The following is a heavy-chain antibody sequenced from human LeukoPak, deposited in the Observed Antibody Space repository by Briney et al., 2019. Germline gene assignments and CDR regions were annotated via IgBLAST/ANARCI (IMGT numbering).Heavy chain of an antibody. CDR2: IYYSGST. D-gene: IGHD3-10*01. CDR3: ARLTMVRGASY. J-gene: IGHJ4*02. Sequence: PSETLSLTCTVSGGSISSSSYYWGWIRQPPGKGLEWIGSIYYSGSTYYNPSLKSRVTISVDTSKNQFSLKLSSVTAADTAVYYCARLTMVRGASYWGQGTLVTVSS. V-gene: IGHV4-39*07. CDR1: GGSISSSSYY.